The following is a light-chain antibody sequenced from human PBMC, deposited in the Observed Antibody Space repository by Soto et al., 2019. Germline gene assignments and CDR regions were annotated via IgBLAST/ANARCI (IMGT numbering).Light chain of an antibody. CDR3: PQSYRTSWT. V-gene: IGKV1-39*01. J-gene: IGKJ1*01. CDR2: AAS. CDR1: QSISSY. Sequence: DIQMTQSPSSLSASVGDRVTITCRASQSISSYLNWYQQKPGKAPKLLIYAASSLQSGVPSRFSGSGSGTDFTLTISSLQPEDFATYYCPQSYRTSWTFGQGTKVEIK.